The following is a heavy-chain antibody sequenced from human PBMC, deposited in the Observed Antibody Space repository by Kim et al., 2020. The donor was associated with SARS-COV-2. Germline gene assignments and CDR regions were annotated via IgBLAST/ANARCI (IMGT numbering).Heavy chain of an antibody. CDR1: GYSFTTYW. CDR3: ASAVNFGMWYFDY. Sequence: GESLKISCKGSGYSFTTYWIGWVRQMPGKGLEWMGVIYPSDSAARYSPSFQGQVTISADNSISTAYLQWDSLKASDTAMYYCASAVNFGMWYFDYWGQGALVTVSS. D-gene: IGHD3-3*01. V-gene: IGHV5-51*01. CDR2: IYPSDSAA. J-gene: IGHJ4*02.